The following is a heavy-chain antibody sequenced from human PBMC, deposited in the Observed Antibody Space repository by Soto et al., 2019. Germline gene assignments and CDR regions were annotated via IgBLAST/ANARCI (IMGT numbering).Heavy chain of an antibody. Sequence: PSETLSLTCAVYGGSFSGYYWSWIRQPPGKGLEWIGEINHSGSTNYNPSLKSRVTISVDTSKNQFSLKLSSVTAADTAVYYCARGNPRITIFGVVIRSAFDIWGQGTMVTVSS. CDR2: INHSGST. CDR1: GGSFSGYY. CDR3: ARGNPRITIFGVVIRSAFDI. J-gene: IGHJ3*02. V-gene: IGHV4-34*01. D-gene: IGHD3-3*01.